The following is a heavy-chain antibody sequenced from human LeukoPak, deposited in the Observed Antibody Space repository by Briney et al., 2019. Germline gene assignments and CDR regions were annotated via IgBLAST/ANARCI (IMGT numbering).Heavy chain of an antibody. CDR3: ARHVRGYELP. CDR1: GDSISTYY. Sequence: SETLSLTCTVSGDSISTYYWSWIRQPPGRGLEGIGYIQSIGNTDSNPSLKSRATLSVDTSKNQFSLKLSSVTAADTAVYYCARHVRGYELPWGQGTLVTVSS. CDR2: IQSIGNT. J-gene: IGHJ4*02. D-gene: IGHD5-12*01. V-gene: IGHV4-59*08.